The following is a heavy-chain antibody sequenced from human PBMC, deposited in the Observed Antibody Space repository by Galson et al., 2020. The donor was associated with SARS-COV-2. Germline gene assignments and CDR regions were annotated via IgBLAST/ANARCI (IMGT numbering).Heavy chain of an antibody. V-gene: IGHV3-9*03. J-gene: IGHJ4*02. Sequence: SLKISCAASGFTFDDYAMHWVRQAPGKGLEWVSGISWNSGSIGYADSVKGRFTISRDNGKNSLYLQMNSLRAEDIALYYCAKGRWAAAAVTGGFDYWGQGTLVTVSS. CDR3: AKGRWAAAAVTGGFDY. CDR1: GFTFDDYA. CDR2: ISWNSGSI. D-gene: IGHD6-13*01.